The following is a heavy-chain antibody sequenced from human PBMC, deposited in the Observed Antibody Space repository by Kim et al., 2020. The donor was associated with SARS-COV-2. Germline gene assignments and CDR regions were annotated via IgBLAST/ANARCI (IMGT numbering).Heavy chain of an antibody. J-gene: IGHJ4*02. D-gene: IGHD3-22*01. V-gene: IGHV1-69*01. CDR3: AADITVVVITMGVFDY. Sequence: KFQGRVTITAEESTSTAYMELGSLRSEDTAVYYCAADITVVVITMGVFDYWGQGTLVTVSS.